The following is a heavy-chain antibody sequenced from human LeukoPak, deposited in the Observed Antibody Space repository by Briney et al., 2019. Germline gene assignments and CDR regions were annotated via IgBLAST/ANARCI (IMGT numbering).Heavy chain of an antibody. Sequence: SETLSLTCAVSGGSISSGGYSWSWIRQPPGKGLEWIGYIYYSGSTNYNPSLKSRVTISVDTSKNQFSLKLSSVTPADTAVYYCARDSYSGSYYYLDYWGQGTLVTVSS. CDR2: IYYSGST. D-gene: IGHD1-26*01. CDR1: GGSISSGGYS. J-gene: IGHJ4*02. CDR3: ARDSYSGSYYYLDY. V-gene: IGHV4-61*08.